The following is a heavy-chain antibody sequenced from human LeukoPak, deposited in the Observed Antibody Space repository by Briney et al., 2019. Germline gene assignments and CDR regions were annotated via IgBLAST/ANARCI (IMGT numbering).Heavy chain of an antibody. Sequence: SETLSLTCTVSGGSISGYYWSWIRQPAGKGLEWIGRIYTSGSTNYNPSLKSRVTMSVDTSKNQFSLKLSSVTAADTAVYYCARAMDDILTGHWFDPWGQGTLVTVSS. CDR1: GGSISGYY. D-gene: IGHD3-9*01. V-gene: IGHV4-4*07. CDR3: ARAMDDILTGHWFDP. CDR2: IYTSGST. J-gene: IGHJ5*02.